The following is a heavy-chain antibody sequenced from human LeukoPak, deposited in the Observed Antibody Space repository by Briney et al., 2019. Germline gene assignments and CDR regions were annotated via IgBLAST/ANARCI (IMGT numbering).Heavy chain of an antibody. D-gene: IGHD3-22*01. CDR3: AKCGYNYEDSGWGHGIDI. CDR1: GFTFSNYA. J-gene: IGHJ3*02. V-gene: IGHV3-23*01. Sequence: GWSLRLSCAASGFTFSNYAMSWLRQAPGKGLEGVSATCSRSATQYADSVKGRSTISRDDSTNPLYLQMTSLRAEDTPIYFCAKCGYNYEDSGWGHGIDIWGPGTVVTVS. CDR2: TCSRSAT.